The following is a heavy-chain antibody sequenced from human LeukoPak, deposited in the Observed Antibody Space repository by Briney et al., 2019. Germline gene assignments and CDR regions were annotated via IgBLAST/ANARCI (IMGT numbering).Heavy chain of an antibody. Sequence: GESLKISCKGSGYSFTSYWIGWVRQMPGKGLEWMGIIYPGDSDTRYSPSFQGQVTISADRSISTAYLQWSSLKASDTAMYDCARHRTPHRRDAFDIWGQGTMVTVSS. J-gene: IGHJ3*02. V-gene: IGHV5-51*01. CDR2: IYPGDSDT. D-gene: IGHD1-14*01. CDR3: ARHRTPHRRDAFDI. CDR1: GYSFTSYW.